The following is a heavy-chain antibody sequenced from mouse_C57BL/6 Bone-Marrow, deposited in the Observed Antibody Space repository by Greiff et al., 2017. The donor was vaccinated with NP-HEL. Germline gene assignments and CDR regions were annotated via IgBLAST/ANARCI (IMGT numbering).Heavy chain of an antibody. V-gene: IGHV1-64*01. CDR3: ARIWLLRDWFAY. CDR1: GYTFTSYW. D-gene: IGHD2-3*01. Sequence: QVQLQQSGAELVKPGASVKLSCKASGYTFTSYWMHWVKQRPGQGLEWIGMIHPNSGSTNYNEKFKSKATLTVDKSSSTAYMQLSSLTSEDSAVYYCARIWLLRDWFAYWGQGTLVTVSA. J-gene: IGHJ3*01. CDR2: IHPNSGST.